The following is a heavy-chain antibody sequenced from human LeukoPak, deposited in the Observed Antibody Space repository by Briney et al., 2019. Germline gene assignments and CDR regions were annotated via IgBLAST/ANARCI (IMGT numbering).Heavy chain of an antibody. CDR2: ISGTGNRT. D-gene: IGHD2-15*01. CDR1: GFRFNTYW. V-gene: IGHV3-23*01. CDR3: AKWGCSGGSCYPFDY. J-gene: IGHJ4*02. Sequence: GGSLRLSCAASGFRFNTYWMSWVRQAPGKGLEWVSAISGTGNRTYYADSVKGRFTISRDNSKNTLYLQMNSLRAEDTAVYYCAKWGCSGGSCYPFDYWGQGTLVTVSS.